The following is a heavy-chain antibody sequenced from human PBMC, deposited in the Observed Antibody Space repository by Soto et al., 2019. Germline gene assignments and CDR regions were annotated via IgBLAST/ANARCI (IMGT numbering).Heavy chain of an antibody. D-gene: IGHD6-19*01. Sequence: QLQLQESGSGLVKPSQTLSLTCAVSGGSISSGGYSWSWIRQPPGKGLEWNGYIYHSGSTYYNPSLKSRVTISVDRSKNQFSLKLSSVSATYTAVYYCARAGGLGAVAVDYWGQGTLVTVSS. V-gene: IGHV4-30-2*01. CDR3: ARAGGLGAVAVDY. J-gene: IGHJ4*02. CDR1: GGSISSGGYS. CDR2: IYHSGST.